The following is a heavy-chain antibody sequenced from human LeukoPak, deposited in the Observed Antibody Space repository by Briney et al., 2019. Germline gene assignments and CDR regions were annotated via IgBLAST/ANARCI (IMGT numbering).Heavy chain of an antibody. CDR2: IKSKTDGGTK. CDR1: GFTFSNAW. Sequence: GGSLRLSCAASGFTFSNAWMTWVRQAPGKGLEWVGRIKSKTDGGTKDYAAPVKGKFTISRDDSKNTLYLQMNSLKTEDTAVYYCTTDYSIVGATDWGQGTLVTVSS. J-gene: IGHJ4*02. V-gene: IGHV3-15*01. CDR3: TTDYSIVGATD. D-gene: IGHD1-26*01.